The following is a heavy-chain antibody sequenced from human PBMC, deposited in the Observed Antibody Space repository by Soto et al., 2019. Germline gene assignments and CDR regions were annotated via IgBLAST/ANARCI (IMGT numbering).Heavy chain of an antibody. D-gene: IGHD3-9*01. CDR2: IYARGDT. J-gene: IGHJ4*02. Sequence: PGGSLRLSCAASGFSVSDKYMTWVRQAPGKGLEWVSTIYARGDTYYADSVKGRFTISRDNSGNTVYLQMSSLRADDTAIYYCARERDTTGYILRYWGQGTLVTGSS. V-gene: IGHV3-53*01. CDR1: GFSVSDKY. CDR3: ARERDTTGYILRY.